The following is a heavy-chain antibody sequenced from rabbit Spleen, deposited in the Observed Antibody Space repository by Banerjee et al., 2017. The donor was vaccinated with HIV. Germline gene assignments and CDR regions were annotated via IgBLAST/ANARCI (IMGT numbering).Heavy chain of an antibody. CDR1: GVSFSSNNY. CDR2: IDIGSSGFT. Sequence: QEQLVESGGGLVKPGASLTLTCTASGVSFSSNNYMCWVRQAPGKGLEWIACIDIGSSGFTYFASWAKGRFTISKTSSTTVTLQMTSLTAADTATYFCARDSGSSFSSYGMDLWGQGTLVTVS. CDR3: ARDSGSSFSSYGMDL. V-gene: IGHV1S45*01. D-gene: IGHD8-1*01. J-gene: IGHJ6*01.